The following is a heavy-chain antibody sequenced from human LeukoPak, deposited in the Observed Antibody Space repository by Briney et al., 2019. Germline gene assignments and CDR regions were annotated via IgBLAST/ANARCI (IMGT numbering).Heavy chain of an antibody. D-gene: IGHD1-26*01. CDR1: GGSFSGYY. J-gene: IGHJ6*03. Sequence: NSSETLSLTCAVYGGSFSGYYWTWIRQPPGKGLEWIGEINYSGSTKYNPSLKSRVTISVDTSKNQFSLKLSSVTAADTAVYYCARHGTRYYYYYMDVWGKGTTVTISS. V-gene: IGHV4-34*01. CDR3: ARHGTRYYYYYMDV. CDR2: INYSGST.